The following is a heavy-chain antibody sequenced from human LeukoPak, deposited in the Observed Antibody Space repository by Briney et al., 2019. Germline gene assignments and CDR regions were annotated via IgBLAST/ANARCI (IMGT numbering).Heavy chain of an antibody. J-gene: IGHJ6*04. V-gene: IGHV1-69*02. D-gene: IGHD6-19*01. Sequence: GASVKVSCKASGGTFSSYTISWVRQAPGQGLEWMGRIIPILGIANYAQKFQGRVTITADKSTSTAYMELSSLRSEDTAVYYCARGSSGWLPGYGMDVWGKGTTVTVSS. CDR1: GGTFSSYT. CDR2: IIPILGIA. CDR3: ARGSSGWLPGYGMDV.